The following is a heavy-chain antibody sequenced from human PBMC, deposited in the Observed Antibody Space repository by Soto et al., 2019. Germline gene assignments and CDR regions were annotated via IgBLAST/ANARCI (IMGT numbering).Heavy chain of an antibody. D-gene: IGHD6-19*01. J-gene: IGHJ6*02. Sequence: SETLPLTCAVYGGSFSGYYWSWIRQPPGKGLEWIGEINHSGSTNYNPSLKSRVTISVDTSKNQFSLKLSSVTAADTAVYYCARTLSSGWYGLYYYGMDVWGQGTTVTVSS. V-gene: IGHV4-34*01. CDR1: GGSFSGYY. CDR3: ARTLSSGWYGLYYYGMDV. CDR2: INHSGST.